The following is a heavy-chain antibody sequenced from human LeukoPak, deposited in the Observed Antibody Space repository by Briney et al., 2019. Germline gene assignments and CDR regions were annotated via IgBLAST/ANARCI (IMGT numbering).Heavy chain of an antibody. D-gene: IGHD4-17*01. V-gene: IGHV3-23*01. Sequence: PGGSLRLSCTASGFTFSAYAMMWVRQAPGKGPEWVSAIRGGGTSEFYADSVKGRFRISRDNSKDTLFLQMNSLRAVDTAVYYCARDPNGDYIGAFDMWGPGTMVTVSS. J-gene: IGHJ3*02. CDR3: ARDPNGDYIGAFDM. CDR1: GFTFSAYA. CDR2: IRGGGTSE.